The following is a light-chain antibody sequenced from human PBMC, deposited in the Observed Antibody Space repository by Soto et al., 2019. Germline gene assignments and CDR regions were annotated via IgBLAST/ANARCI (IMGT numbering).Light chain of an antibody. V-gene: IGKV1-5*03. Sequence: DIQMTQSPSTLSGSVGDRVTITCRASQTISSWLAWYQQKPGKAPKLLIYKASTLKSGVPSRFSGSGSGTEFTLTISSLQPDDFATYYCQHHASDLTWTFGPGTKVEI. CDR3: QHHASDLTWT. CDR2: KAS. CDR1: QTISSW. J-gene: IGKJ1*01.